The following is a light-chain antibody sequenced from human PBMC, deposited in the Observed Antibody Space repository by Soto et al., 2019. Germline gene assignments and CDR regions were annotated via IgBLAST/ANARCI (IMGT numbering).Light chain of an antibody. J-gene: IGKJ4*01. CDR2: AAS. V-gene: IGKV1-39*01. Sequence: DIQMTQSPSSLSASVGDRVTITCRASQTISVYLNWYQQKPGKAPKLLIYAASSLQSGVPSRFSGSGSGTEFTLTISSLQSEDFAVYYCQQYNNWPPFTFGGGTKVDI. CDR1: QTISVY. CDR3: QQYNNWPPFT.